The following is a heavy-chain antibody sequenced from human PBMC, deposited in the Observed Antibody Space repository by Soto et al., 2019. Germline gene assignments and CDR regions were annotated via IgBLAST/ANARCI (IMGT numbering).Heavy chain of an antibody. CDR3: AKDRMSIAAPPYYFDY. CDR1: GFTFDDYA. D-gene: IGHD6-6*01. V-gene: IGHV3-9*01. J-gene: IGHJ4*02. CDR2: ISWNSGSI. Sequence: GGSLRLSCAASGFTFDDYAMHWVRQAPGKGLEWVSGISWNSGSIGYADSVKGRFTISRDNAKNSLYLQMNSLRAEDTALYYCAKDRMSIAAPPYYFDYWGQGTLVTVSS.